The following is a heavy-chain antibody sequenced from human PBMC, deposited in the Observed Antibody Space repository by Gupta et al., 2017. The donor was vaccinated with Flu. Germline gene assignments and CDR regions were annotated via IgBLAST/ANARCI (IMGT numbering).Heavy chain of an antibody. J-gene: IGHJ4*02. D-gene: IGHD1-26*01. CDR1: GYTFTTHA. Sequence: QVLLVQSGAEVRKPGASVRISCKSSGYTFTTHAIHWVRQAPGQGLEWMGWINPGNGKKEESQKLQGRVTINRDTSASIAYMALSGLRSEDTAVYFWARKWQLIEGFGSCGQGTLVTVSS. CDR2: INPGNGKK. V-gene: IGHV1-3*01. CDR3: ARKWQLIEGFGS.